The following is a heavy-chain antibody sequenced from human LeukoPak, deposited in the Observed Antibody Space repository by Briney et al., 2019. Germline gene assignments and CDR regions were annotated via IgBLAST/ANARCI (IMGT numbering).Heavy chain of an antibody. CDR1: GFTFSGYA. D-gene: IGHD2-8*01. CDR3: AKMVREFYTISYYFDY. J-gene: IGHJ4*02. V-gene: IGHV3-23*01. CDR2: ISGSGAGT. Sequence: GGSLGLSCAASGFTFSGYAMNWGRQAPGKGLESVSGISGSGAGTYYADSVKGRFTISRDNSKNTLYLQMNSLRADDTAVYYCAKMVREFYTISYYFDYWGQGTLVTVSS.